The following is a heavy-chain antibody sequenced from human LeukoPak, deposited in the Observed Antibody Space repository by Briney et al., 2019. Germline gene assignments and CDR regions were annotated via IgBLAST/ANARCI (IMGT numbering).Heavy chain of an antibody. CDR2: IWSDGTEK. V-gene: IGHV3-33*03. Sequence: PGRSLRLSCAASGFTYNHYGMHWVRQAPGKGLEWVAVIWSDGTEKYYAGAVKGRFTVSSDDSRNTLYLQMNSLRGEDTAVYYCAKDAQRGFDYSNSLEYWGQGTLVTVSS. D-gene: IGHD4-11*01. CDR1: GFTYNHYG. J-gene: IGHJ4*02. CDR3: AKDAQRGFDYSNSLEY.